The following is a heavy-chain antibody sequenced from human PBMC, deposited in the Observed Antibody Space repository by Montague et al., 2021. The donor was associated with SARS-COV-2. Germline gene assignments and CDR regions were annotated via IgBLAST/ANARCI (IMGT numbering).Heavy chain of an antibody. Sequence: SLRLSCAVSGFTFSGSAMHWVRQASGKGLEWVGRIRSKVNNYATTYAAAVKGRFTISRDDSKNAAYLQMNSLKSEDTAVYYCIRSLNYRDYLDYWGQGTLATVSS. D-gene: IGHD4/OR15-4a*01. J-gene: IGHJ4*02. CDR3: IRSLNYRDYLDY. V-gene: IGHV3-73*01. CDR2: IRSKVNNYAT. CDR1: GFTFSGSA.